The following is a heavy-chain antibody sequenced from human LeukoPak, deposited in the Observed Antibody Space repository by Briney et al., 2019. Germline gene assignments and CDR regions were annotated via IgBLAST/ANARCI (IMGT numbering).Heavy chain of an antibody. V-gene: IGHV4-34*01. J-gene: IGHJ4*02. Sequence: SETLSLTCAVYGGSFSGYYWSWIRQPPGKGLEWIGEINHSGSTNYNPSLKSRVTISVDTPKNQFSLKLSSVTAADTAVYYCASPTRPATSGFDYWGQGTLVTVSS. CDR1: GGSFSGYY. D-gene: IGHD1-26*01. CDR2: INHSGST. CDR3: ASPTRPATSGFDY.